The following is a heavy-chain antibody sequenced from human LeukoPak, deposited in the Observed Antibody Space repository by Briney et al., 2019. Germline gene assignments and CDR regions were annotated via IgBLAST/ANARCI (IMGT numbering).Heavy chain of an antibody. D-gene: IGHD3-3*01. Sequence: GASVKVSCKVSGYTLTELSMHWVRQAPGKGLEGMGGFDPEDGETIYAQKFQGRVTMTEDTSADTAYVELSSLRSEDTAVYYCATADDFWSGYFAGGLDYWGQGTLVTVSS. V-gene: IGHV1-24*01. CDR3: ATADDFWSGYFAGGLDY. J-gene: IGHJ4*02. CDR2: FDPEDGET. CDR1: GYTLTELS.